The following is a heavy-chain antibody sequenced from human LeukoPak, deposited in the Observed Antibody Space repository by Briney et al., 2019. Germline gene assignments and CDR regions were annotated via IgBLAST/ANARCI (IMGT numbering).Heavy chain of an antibody. Sequence: GSLVLSWAASGFPFNIYWMSWVRQAPGKGLEWVATIKEGGSYKYYVDSVKGRFTISRDNAKNLLYLQMYSLRDEDTAVYYCARGNPTPGDYWGQGTLVAVSS. D-gene: IGHD3-10*01. J-gene: IGHJ4*02. CDR2: IKEGGSYK. CDR3: ARGNPTPGDY. CDR1: GFPFNIYW. V-gene: IGHV3-7*01.